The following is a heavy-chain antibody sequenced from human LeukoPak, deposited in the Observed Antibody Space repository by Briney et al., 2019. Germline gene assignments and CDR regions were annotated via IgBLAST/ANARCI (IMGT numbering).Heavy chain of an antibody. CDR3: AKGATPFDYGGNSVY. D-gene: IGHD4-17*01. J-gene: IGHJ4*02. CDR1: GFTFSSYA. CDR2: IIGSGSST. Sequence: GGSLRLSCTASGFTFSSYAMSWARQAPGKGLEWVSGIIGSGSSTYYADSVKGRFTISRDNSKNMLYLQVNSLRAEDRAVYYCAKGATPFDYGGNSVYWGQGTLVTVSS. V-gene: IGHV3-23*01.